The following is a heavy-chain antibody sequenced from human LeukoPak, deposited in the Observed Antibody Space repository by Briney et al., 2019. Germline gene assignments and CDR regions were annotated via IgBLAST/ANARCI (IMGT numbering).Heavy chain of an antibody. D-gene: IGHD3-22*01. CDR1: GFTFSSYS. V-gene: IGHV3-21*01. J-gene: IGHJ4*02. CDR3: ARRSYYDSSDYRLFYFDY. CDR2: ISSSSSYI. Sequence: PGGSLRLSCAASGFTFSSYSMNWVRQAPGKGLEWVSSISSSSSYIYYADSVKGRFTISRDNAKNSLYLQMNSLRAEDTAVYYCARRSYYDSSDYRLFYFDYWGQGTLVTVSS.